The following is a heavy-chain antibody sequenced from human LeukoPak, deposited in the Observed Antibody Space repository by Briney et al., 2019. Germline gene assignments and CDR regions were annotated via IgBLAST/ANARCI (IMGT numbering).Heavy chain of an antibody. V-gene: IGHV3-33*01. CDR3: ARDQYCSSTSCYDRAFDI. J-gene: IGHJ3*02. CDR1: GFTFSSYC. CDR2: IWYDGSNK. Sequence: GGSLRLSCAASGFTFSSYCMHWVRQAPGKGLEWVAVIWYDGSNKYYADSVKGRFTISRDNSKNTLYLQMNSLRAEDTAVYYCARDQYCSSTSCYDRAFDIWGQGTMVTVSS. D-gene: IGHD2-2*01.